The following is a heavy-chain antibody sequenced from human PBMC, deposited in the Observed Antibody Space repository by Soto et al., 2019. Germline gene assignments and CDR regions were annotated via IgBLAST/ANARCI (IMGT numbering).Heavy chain of an antibody. CDR2: IWYDGSNK. J-gene: IGHJ4*02. Sequence: PGGSLRLSCAASGFTFSSYGMHWVHQAPGKGLEWVAVIWYDGSNKYYADSVKGRFTISRDNSKNTLYLQMNSLRAEDTAVYYCARAGSYDREVDYWGQGTLVTVSS. CDR1: GFTFSSYG. D-gene: IGHD5-12*01. V-gene: IGHV3-33*01. CDR3: ARAGSYDREVDY.